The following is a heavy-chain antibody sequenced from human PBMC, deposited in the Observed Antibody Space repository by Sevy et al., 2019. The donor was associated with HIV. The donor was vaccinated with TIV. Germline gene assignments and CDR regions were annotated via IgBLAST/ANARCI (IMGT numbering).Heavy chain of an antibody. Sequence: SGTLSLTCRVSSVSISSDYWSWIRQPPGKEPEWIGYIHHSGNSNYKTSLKSRVTMSVDTSKNQFSLNLRSVSAADTAVYYCARSVAANYMDVWGKGTTVTVSS. D-gene: IGHD1-26*01. CDR3: ARSVAANYMDV. V-gene: IGHV4-59*01. CDR2: IHHSGNS. J-gene: IGHJ6*03. CDR1: SVSISSDY.